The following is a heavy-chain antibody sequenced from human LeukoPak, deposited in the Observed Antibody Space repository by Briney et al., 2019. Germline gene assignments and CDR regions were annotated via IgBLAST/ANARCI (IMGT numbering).Heavy chain of an antibody. CDR3: ARDLEYGGNSKIPDY. Sequence: ASVKVSCKASGYTFTGYYMHWVRQAPGQGLEWMGWINPNSGGTNYAQKFQGRVTMTRGTSISTAYMELSRLRSDDTAVYYCARDLEYGGNSKIPDYWGQGTLVTVSS. CDR2: INPNSGGT. V-gene: IGHV1-2*02. CDR1: GYTFTGYY. J-gene: IGHJ4*02. D-gene: IGHD4-23*01.